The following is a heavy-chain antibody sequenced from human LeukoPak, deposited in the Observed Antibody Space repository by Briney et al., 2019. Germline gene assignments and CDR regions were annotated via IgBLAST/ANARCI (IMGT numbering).Heavy chain of an antibody. Sequence: SETLSLTCAVSGGTISSYYWNWIRQPPGKGLEWIGYIYSDGSTPYNPSLCSRVTISLATSKNQFSLELVTMPAADTAMYVCARLPSSLYSGSWYGFDYCGQGTRVTVSA. J-gene: IGHJ4*02. CDR1: GGTISSYY. CDR3: ARLPSSLYSGSWYGFDY. D-gene: IGHD6-13*01. V-gene: IGHV4-4*08. CDR2: IYSDGST.